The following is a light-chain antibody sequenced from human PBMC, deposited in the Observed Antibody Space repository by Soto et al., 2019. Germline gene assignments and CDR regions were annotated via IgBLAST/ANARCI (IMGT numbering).Light chain of an antibody. Sequence: ETGLKQSPGTMSLSPGERDTLSCGASQSISRSCLAWYQQKPGQAPRLLIYGASNRATGIPDRFSGSGSGTDFTLAINRLEPEDFAVYYCQQYGSSSYTFGQGTKLDIK. V-gene: IGKV3-20*01. CDR1: QSISRSC. J-gene: IGKJ2*01. CDR2: GAS. CDR3: QQYGSSSYT.